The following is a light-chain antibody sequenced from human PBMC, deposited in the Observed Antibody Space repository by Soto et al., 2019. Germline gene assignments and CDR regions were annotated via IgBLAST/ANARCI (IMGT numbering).Light chain of an antibody. CDR3: AAWDDSLNGLV. V-gene: IGLV1-44*01. J-gene: IGLJ1*01. Sequence: QSVLTQPPSASGTPGQRVTISCSGSSSNIGSNTVNWYQQLPGTAPKLLIYNNNQRPSGVPDRFSGSKSGTSASLAISGLQSDDEADYYCAAWDDSLNGLVFGTGTKLTVL. CDR1: SSNIGSNT. CDR2: NNN.